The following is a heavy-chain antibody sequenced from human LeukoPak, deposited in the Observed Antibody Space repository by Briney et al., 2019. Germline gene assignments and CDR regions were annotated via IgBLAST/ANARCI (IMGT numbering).Heavy chain of an antibody. CDR1: GFTFSSYN. J-gene: IGHJ4*02. Sequence: GGSLRLSYAASGFTFSSYNMNWVRQAPGKGLEWVSSISSGSSYIYYSDSVQGRFTISRDNAKNSLYLQMNSLRAEDTAVYYCTRGTPTTRDFDYWGQGTLVTVSS. CDR3: TRGTPTTRDFDY. V-gene: IGHV3-21*01. D-gene: IGHD4-11*01. CDR2: ISSGSSYI.